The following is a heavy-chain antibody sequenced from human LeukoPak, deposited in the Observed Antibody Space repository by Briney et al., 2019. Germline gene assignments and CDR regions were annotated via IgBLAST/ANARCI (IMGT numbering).Heavy chain of an antibody. J-gene: IGHJ4*02. V-gene: IGHV1-2*02. CDR1: GYTFTGYY. CDR3: ARTTIVVVPAARSYYFDY. CDR2: INPNSGGT. D-gene: IGHD2-2*01. Sequence: GASVKVSCKASGYTFTGYYMHWVRQAPGQGLEWMGWINPNSGGTNYAQKFQGRVTMTGDTSISTAYMELSRLRSDDTAVYYCARTTIVVVPAARSYYFDYWGQGTLVTVSS.